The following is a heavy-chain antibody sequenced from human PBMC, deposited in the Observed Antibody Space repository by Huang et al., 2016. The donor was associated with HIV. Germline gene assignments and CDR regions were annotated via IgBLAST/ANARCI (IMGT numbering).Heavy chain of an antibody. D-gene: IGHD4-4*01. V-gene: IGHV1-18*03. CDR2: VFSYNGNT. J-gene: IGHJ4*02. CDR3: ARVDGYSNFLHFDY. Sequence: QVQLVQSGAEVKKPGASVRVSCKASGYTFTSYGMNWVRQAPGQGLEWMGLVFSYNGNTNDALKFQGRVTMTTDTFTNTAYLELRSLRSDDMAVFYCARVDGYSNFLHFDYWGQGTLVTVSS. CDR1: GYTFTSYG.